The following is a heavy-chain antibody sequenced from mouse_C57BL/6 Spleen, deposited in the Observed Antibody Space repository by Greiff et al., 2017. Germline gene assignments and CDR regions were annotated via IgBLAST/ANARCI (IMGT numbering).Heavy chain of an antibody. Sequence: EVQLVESGGGLVQPGGSLSLSCAASGFTFTDYYMSWVRQPPGKALEWLGFIRNKANGYTTEYSASVKGRFTISRDNSQSILYLQVNALRAEDSATYYCARSSFYYDYDEGDYYAMDYWGQGTSVTVSS. CDR3: ARSSFYYDYDEGDYYAMDY. J-gene: IGHJ4*01. D-gene: IGHD2-4*01. CDR1: GFTFTDYY. V-gene: IGHV7-3*01. CDR2: IRNKANGYTT.